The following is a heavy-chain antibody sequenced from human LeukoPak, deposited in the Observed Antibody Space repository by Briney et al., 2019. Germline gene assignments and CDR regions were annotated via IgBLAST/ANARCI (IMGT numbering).Heavy chain of an antibody. Sequence: PGGSLRLSCVFSGFTFSNYWMNWVRQAPGKGLEWVANIKQDESEKHYVDSVKGRFTISRDNAKNSLYLQMNSLRAEDTAVYYCARGSAHIAEDYFDYWGQGNLVTVSS. CDR2: IKQDESEK. D-gene: IGHD6-13*01. CDR1: GFTFSNYW. CDR3: ARGSAHIAEDYFDY. V-gene: IGHV3-7*03. J-gene: IGHJ4*02.